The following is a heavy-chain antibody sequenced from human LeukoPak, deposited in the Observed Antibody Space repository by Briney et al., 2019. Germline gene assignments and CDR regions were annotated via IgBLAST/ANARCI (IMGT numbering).Heavy chain of an antibody. CDR1: GFTFGDHA. Sequence: PGRSLRLSCTTSGFTFGDHALSWVRQAPGKGLEWVTFIRSTTYGGTTDYAASVKGRFAISRDDSKSIAFLQMNSLKTEDTAVYYCTREVDVYLGVFDYWGQGTLVTVSS. CDR3: TREVDVYLGVFDY. D-gene: IGHD5/OR15-5a*01. V-gene: IGHV3-49*04. CDR2: IRSTTYGGTT. J-gene: IGHJ4*02.